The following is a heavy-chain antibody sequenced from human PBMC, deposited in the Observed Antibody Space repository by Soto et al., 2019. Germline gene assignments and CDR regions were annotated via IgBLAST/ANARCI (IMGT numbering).Heavy chain of an antibody. CDR3: ASKPNSGSHFAC. Sequence: QVQLVQSGAEVKKPGSSVKVSCKASGGTFSSLNWVRQAPGQGLEWMGGIIPVFGRGDPAQKFQGRVTITAHESTSTAYLEMTSLRSEDTAVYYCASKPNSGSHFACWGEGNLVTVSP. CDR2: IIPVFGRG. J-gene: IGHJ4*02. V-gene: IGHV1-69*01. D-gene: IGHD1-26*01. CDR1: GGTFSS.